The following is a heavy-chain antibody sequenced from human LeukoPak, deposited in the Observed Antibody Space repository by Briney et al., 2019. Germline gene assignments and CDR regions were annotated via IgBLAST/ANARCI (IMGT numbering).Heavy chain of an antibody. CDR2: ISAGGETT. D-gene: IGHD1-26*01. V-gene: IGHV3-23*01. J-gene: IGHJ4*02. Sequence: GGSLRLSCAASRFRFSTFPMGWVRQAPGKGLEWVSGISAGGETTFYADSVRGRLTISRDNSKNTLYLQMNSLRVDDTAAYYCATISGSFEYLDYWGQGTLVTVSS. CDR1: RFRFSTFP. CDR3: ATISGSFEYLDY.